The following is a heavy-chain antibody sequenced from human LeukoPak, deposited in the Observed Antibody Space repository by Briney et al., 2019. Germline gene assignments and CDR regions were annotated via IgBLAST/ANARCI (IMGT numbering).Heavy chain of an antibody. V-gene: IGHV3-30*04. D-gene: IGHD2-2*01. CDR3: ARDIVVVPAAILTALYYYYYGMDV. Sequence: GGSLRLSCAASGFTFSSYAMHWVRQAPGKGLEWVAVISYDGSNKYYADSVKGRFTISRDNSKNTPYLQMNSLRAEDTAVYYCARDIVVVPAAILTALYYYYYGMDVWGQGTTVTVSS. J-gene: IGHJ6*02. CDR2: ISYDGSNK. CDR1: GFTFSSYA.